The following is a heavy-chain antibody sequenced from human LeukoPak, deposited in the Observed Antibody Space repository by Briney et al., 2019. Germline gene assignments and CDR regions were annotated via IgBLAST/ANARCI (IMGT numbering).Heavy chain of an antibody. J-gene: IGHJ4*02. V-gene: IGHV1-2*06. Sequence: ASVKVSCKASGYTFTGYYMHWVRQAPGQGLEWMGRINPNSGDTNYVQKFQGRVTMTRDTSINTAHVELSRLRSDDTAVYYCARGSPQTYFYDTSGTDWGQGTLVTVSS. D-gene: IGHD3-22*01. CDR1: GYTFTGYY. CDR2: INPNSGDT. CDR3: ARGSPQTYFYDTSGTD.